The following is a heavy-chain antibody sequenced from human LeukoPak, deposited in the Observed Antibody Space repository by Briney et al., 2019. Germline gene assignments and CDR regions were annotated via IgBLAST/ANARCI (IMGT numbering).Heavy chain of an antibody. V-gene: IGHV1-69-2*01. D-gene: IGHD1-1*01. J-gene: IGHJ4*02. Sequence: ASVKISCKASGYTFTDYYMHWVQQAPGKGLEWMGRVDPEDGGTIYAEKFQGRVTITADTSTDTAYMELSSLRSEDTAVYYCATADSRPNYWGQGTLVTVSS. CDR2: VDPEDGGT. CDR3: ATADSRPNY. CDR1: GYTFTDYY.